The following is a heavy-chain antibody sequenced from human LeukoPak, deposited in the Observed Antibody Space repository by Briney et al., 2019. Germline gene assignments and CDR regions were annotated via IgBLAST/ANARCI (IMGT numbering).Heavy chain of an antibody. V-gene: IGHV4-59*01. Sequence: PTETLSLTCTVSGGSISGYYWSWIRQPPGKGPEWIGYIYYSGNTNYNPSLKSRVTMSLDSSNNQFSLRLTSVTAADTAVYYCARDGLNTGSWYFDYWGQGTLATVSS. CDR1: GGSISGYY. D-gene: IGHD1-26*01. CDR2: IYYSGNT. J-gene: IGHJ4*02. CDR3: ARDGLNTGSWYFDY.